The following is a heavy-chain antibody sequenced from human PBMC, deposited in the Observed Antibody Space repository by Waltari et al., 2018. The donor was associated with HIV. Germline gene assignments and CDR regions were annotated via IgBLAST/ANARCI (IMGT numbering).Heavy chain of an antibody. V-gene: IGHV4-39*01. Sequence: QLQLQESGPGLVKPSETLSLTCTVSGGSISSSSYYWGWIRQPPGKGLEWIGSIYYSGSTYYNPSLKSRVTISVDTSKNQFSLKLSSVTAADTAVYYCARHYLWVAARGAGNWFDPWGQGTLVTVSS. J-gene: IGHJ5*02. D-gene: IGHD6-6*01. CDR2: IYYSGST. CDR1: GGSISSSSYY. CDR3: ARHYLWVAARGAGNWFDP.